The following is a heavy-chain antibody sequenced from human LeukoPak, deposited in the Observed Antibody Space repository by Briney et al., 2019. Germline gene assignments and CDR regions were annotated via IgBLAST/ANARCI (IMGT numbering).Heavy chain of an antibody. Sequence: GASQKLSCKASGYAFSSYDINWVREATGQGLAWMGWMNANSGKTGYAQKFQGIVTMARNTSISTAYMELSSLRSEDTAVYYCARGFSPIVVVPAASFDYWGQGTLVTVSS. CDR1: GYAFSSYD. CDR2: MNANSGKT. D-gene: IGHD2-2*01. V-gene: IGHV1-8*01. J-gene: IGHJ4*02. CDR3: ARGFSPIVVVPAASFDY.